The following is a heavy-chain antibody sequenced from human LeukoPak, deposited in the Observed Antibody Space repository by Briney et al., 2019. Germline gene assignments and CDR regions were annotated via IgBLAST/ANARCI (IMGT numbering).Heavy chain of an antibody. V-gene: IGHV1-69*05. CDR3: ASNYYDSSGYLGYFDY. CDR1: GGTFSSYA. D-gene: IGHD3-22*01. J-gene: IGHJ4*02. CDR2: IIPIFGTA. Sequence: SVKVSCKASGGTFSSYAISWVRQAPGQGLEWMGGIIPIFGTANYAQKFQGRVTITTDVSTSTAYMELSSLRSEDTAVYYCASNYYDSSGYLGYFDYWGQGTLVTVSS.